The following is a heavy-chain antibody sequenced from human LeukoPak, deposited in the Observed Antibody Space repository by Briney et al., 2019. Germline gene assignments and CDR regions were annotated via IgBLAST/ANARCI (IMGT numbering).Heavy chain of an antibody. CDR2: ISWDGGST. D-gene: IGHD3-16*01. Sequence: PAQSRTLASLVPAPTFDMYTTHCDRHLPEKGMEWVSLISWDGGSTYYADSVKGRFTISRDNSKNSLYLQMNSLRTEDTALYYCAKDKGCWPLSGGNAFDIWGQGTRATVSS. CDR3: AKDKGCWPLSGGNAFDI. V-gene: IGHV3-43*01. J-gene: IGHJ3*02. CDR1: APTFDMYT.